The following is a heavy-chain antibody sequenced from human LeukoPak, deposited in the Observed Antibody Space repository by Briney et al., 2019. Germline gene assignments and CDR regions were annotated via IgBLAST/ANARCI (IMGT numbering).Heavy chain of an antibody. D-gene: IGHD2-15*01. V-gene: IGHV3-23*01. J-gene: IGHJ4*02. Sequence: GGSLRLSCAASGFTFEASAMSWVRQAPGKGLEWVAVITGGGESTYYADSVKGRFTISRDNSKNTLYLQMNSLRAEDTAVYYCAKYQDIVVVVAATPIDYWGQGTLVTVSS. CDR2: ITGGGEST. CDR3: AKYQDIVVVVAATPIDY. CDR1: GFTFEASA.